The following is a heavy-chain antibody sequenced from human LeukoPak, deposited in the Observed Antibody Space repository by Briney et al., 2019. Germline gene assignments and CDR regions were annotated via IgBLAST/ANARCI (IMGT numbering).Heavy chain of an antibody. Sequence: SETLSLTCTVSGGSISSGGSYWSWSRQPPGEGLGWIGNIYYSGSTYYNPSLKSRVTISVDTSKNQFSLKLSSVTAADTAVYYCARDNPNPPYYYDSSGYYPRYFDYWGQGTLVTVSS. J-gene: IGHJ4*02. CDR3: ARDNPNPPYYYDSSGYYPRYFDY. CDR1: GGSISSGGSY. D-gene: IGHD3-22*01. CDR2: IYYSGST. V-gene: IGHV4-31*03.